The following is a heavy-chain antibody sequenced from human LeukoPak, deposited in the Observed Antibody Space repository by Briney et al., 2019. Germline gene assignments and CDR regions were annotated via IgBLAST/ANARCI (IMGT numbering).Heavy chain of an antibody. CDR3: ARAGIPTPYYYYYYYMDV. CDR1: GGTFSSYA. V-gene: IGHV1-69*05. D-gene: IGHD1-14*01. CDR2: IIPIFGTA. J-gene: IGHJ6*03. Sequence: SVKVSCKASGGTFSSYAISWVRQAPGQGLEWMGGIIPIFGTANYAQKFQGRVTITTDESTSTAYMGLSSLRSEDTAVYYCARAGIPTPYYYYYYYMDVWGKGTTVTVSS.